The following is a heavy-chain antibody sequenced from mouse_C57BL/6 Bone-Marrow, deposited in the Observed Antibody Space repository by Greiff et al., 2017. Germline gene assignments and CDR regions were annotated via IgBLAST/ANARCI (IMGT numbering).Heavy chain of an antibody. D-gene: IGHD2-12*01. J-gene: IGHJ2*01. CDR2: INSDGGST. CDR1: EYEFPSHD. Sequence: EVKLVESGGGLVQPGESLKLSCESNEYEFPSHDMSWVRKTPEKRLELVAAINSDGGSTYYPDTMEGRFIISRDNTKKTLYLQMSSLRSEDTALYYCARQSTIPTSKDYWGQGTTLTVSS. V-gene: IGHV5-2*03. CDR3: ARQSTIPTSKDY.